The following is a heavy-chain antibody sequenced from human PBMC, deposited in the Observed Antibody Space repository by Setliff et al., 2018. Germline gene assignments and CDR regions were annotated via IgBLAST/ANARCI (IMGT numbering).Heavy chain of an antibody. D-gene: IGHD3-16*01. CDR3: VRVGGEFGDSGGHDAFRN. Sequence: PSETLSLTCNVYGASVINYYWNWIRQSAGEGLEWLGRIYSDGRHSYNPSPKSRISMSLDASKSELFLKMSSSTAAETARYYCVRVGGEFGDSGGHDAFRNWGQGKMVTVSS. CDR1: GASVINYY. CDR2: IYSDGRH. J-gene: IGHJ1*01. V-gene: IGHV4-4*07.